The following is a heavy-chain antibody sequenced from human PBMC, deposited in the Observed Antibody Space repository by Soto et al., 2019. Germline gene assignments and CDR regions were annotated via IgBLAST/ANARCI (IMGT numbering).Heavy chain of an antibody. J-gene: IGHJ5*02. D-gene: IGHD6-6*01. V-gene: IGHV1-18*01. Sequence: QVQVVQSGTEVKKPGASVKVSCKASGYTFTNYGISWVRQAPGQGLEWMGWISAYNGNTNYAQRFQGRVTLTTDTCTTTAYMELRSLRSDDTAAYYCARGDSSSGLDPWGQGTLVTVSS. CDR1: GYTFTNYG. CDR2: ISAYNGNT. CDR3: ARGDSSSGLDP.